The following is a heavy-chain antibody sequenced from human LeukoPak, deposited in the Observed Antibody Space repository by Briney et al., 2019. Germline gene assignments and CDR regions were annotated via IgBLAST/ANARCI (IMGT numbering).Heavy chain of an antibody. J-gene: IGHJ6*02. CDR3: ARGHDDSYYGMDV. D-gene: IGHD1-1*01. CDR1: GGSFSGYY. V-gene: IGHV4-34*01. CDR2: INHSGST. Sequence: PSETPSLTCAVYGGSFSGYYWSWIRQPPGKGLEWIGEINHSGSTNCNPSLKSRVTISVDTSKNQFSLKLSSVTAADTAVYYCARGHDDSYYGMDVWGQGTTVTVSS.